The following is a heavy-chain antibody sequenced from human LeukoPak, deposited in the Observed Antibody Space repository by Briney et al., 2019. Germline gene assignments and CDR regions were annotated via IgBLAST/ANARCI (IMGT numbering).Heavy chain of an antibody. V-gene: IGHV1-46*01. J-gene: IGHJ3*02. CDR3: ARDLTQLRGAFDI. CDR2: INPSGGST. Sequence: ASVKVSCKASGYTFTSYYMHWVRQAPGQGLEWMGIINPSGGSTNYAQKLQGRVTMTTDTSTSTAYMELRSLRSDDTAVYYCARDLTQLRGAFDIWGQGTMVTVSS. D-gene: IGHD2-2*01. CDR1: GYTFTSYY.